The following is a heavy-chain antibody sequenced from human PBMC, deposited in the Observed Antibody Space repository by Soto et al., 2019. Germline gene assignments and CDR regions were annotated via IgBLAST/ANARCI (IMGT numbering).Heavy chain of an antibody. CDR2: IHYSGTT. CDR1: RGSSSSSY. CDR3: ERHSSYDGMDV. J-gene: IGHJ6*04. V-gene: IGHV4-59*01. Sequence: SETLSLTCTVSRGSSSSSYWSWIRQPPGKGLEWIAYIHYSGTTNYNPSLKSRVTISGDTSKNQVSLELTSVTAADTAVYYGERHSSYDGMDVCGEGTTVTVSS.